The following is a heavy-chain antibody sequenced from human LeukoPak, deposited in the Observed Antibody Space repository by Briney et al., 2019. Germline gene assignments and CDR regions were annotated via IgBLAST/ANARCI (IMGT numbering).Heavy chain of an antibody. J-gene: IGHJ1*01. CDR3: ARGAAVVTPAEYFQH. Sequence: ASVKVSCKASGYTFTSYGISWVRQAPGQGLEWMGWNSAYNGNTNYAQKLQGRVTMTTDTSTSTAYMELRSLRSDDTAVYYCARGAAVVTPAEYFQHWGQGTLVTVSS. V-gene: IGHV1-18*01. CDR1: GYTFTSYG. CDR2: NSAYNGNT. D-gene: IGHD4-23*01.